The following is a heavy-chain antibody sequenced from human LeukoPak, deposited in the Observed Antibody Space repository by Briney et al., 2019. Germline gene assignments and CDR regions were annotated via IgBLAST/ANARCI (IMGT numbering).Heavy chain of an antibody. CDR2: IHYTGSS. Sequence: PSETLSLTCTVSGGSISSNNFYWGWIRQPPGKGLEWIGSIHYTGSSYYNPSQQSRVTISVDTSKNQVSLKLSSVTAADTAVYYCARHLNTAMGHQIDYWGQGTLVTVSS. CDR3: ARHLNTAMGHQIDY. V-gene: IGHV4-39*01. D-gene: IGHD5-18*01. CDR1: GGSISSNNFY. J-gene: IGHJ4*02.